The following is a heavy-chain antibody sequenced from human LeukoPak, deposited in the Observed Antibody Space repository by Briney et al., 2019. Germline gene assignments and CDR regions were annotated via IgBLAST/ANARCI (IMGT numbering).Heavy chain of an antibody. Sequence: GGSLRLSCAASGFTFSSYSMNWVRQAPGKGLEWVSSISGSSSYIYYADSVKGRFTISRDNAKNSLYLQMNSLRAEDTAVHYCARDYKAAFDYWGQGTLVTVSS. CDR2: ISGSSSYI. V-gene: IGHV3-21*01. CDR1: GFTFSSYS. J-gene: IGHJ4*02. CDR3: ARDYKAAFDY. D-gene: IGHD5-24*01.